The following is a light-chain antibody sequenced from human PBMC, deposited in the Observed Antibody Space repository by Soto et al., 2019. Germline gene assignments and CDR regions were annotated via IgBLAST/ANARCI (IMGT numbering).Light chain of an antibody. V-gene: IGKV1-5*01. Sequence: DIQMTHSPSTLSASVGVRTTITCRASQSVSRRVAWYQQKPGKAPKLLIYDASSLESGVPSRFSGRGSGTEFTLTISSLQPDDCATYYCHTYNSYSLHTFGQGTKWEIK. CDR1: QSVSRR. J-gene: IGKJ2*01. CDR2: DAS. CDR3: HTYNSYSLHT.